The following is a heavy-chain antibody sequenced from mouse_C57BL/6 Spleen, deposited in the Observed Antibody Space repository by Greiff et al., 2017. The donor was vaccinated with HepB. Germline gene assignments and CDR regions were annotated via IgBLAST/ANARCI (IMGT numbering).Heavy chain of an antibody. V-gene: IGHV3-6*01. CDR1: GYSITSGYY. CDR2: ISYDGSN. CDR3: ARDLLWPRDAMDY. J-gene: IGHJ4*01. Sequence: DVQLQESGPGLVKPSQSLSLTCSVTGYSITSGYYWNWIRQFPGNKLEWMGYISYDGSNNYNPSLKNRISITRDTSKNQFFLKLNSVTTEDTATYYCARDLLWPRDAMDYWGQGTSVTVSS. D-gene: IGHD2-1*01.